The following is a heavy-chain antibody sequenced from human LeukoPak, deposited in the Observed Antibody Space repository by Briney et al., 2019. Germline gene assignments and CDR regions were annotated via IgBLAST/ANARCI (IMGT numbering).Heavy chain of an antibody. CDR1: GFTFSSYS. V-gene: IGHV3-48*01. Sequence: GGSLRVSCAASGFTFSSYSMNWVRQAPGKGLEGVSYISSSSSTIYYADSVQGRFTISRDNAKNSLYLQMNSLRAEDTAVYSCARGKYALGYWGQGTLVTVSS. J-gene: IGHJ4*02. D-gene: IGHD2-8*01. CDR2: ISSSSSTI. CDR3: ARGKYALGY.